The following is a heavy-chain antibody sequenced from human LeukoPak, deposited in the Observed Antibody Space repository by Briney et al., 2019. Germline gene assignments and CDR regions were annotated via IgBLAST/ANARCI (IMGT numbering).Heavy chain of an antibody. D-gene: IGHD2-2*01. CDR1: GYSISSGYY. CDR3: ARNRGYCSSTSCALDWFDP. Sequence: PSETLSLTCTVSGYSISSGYYWGWIRQPPGKGLEWIGSIYHSGSTYYNPSLKSRVTISVDTSKNQFSLKLSSVTAADTAVYYCARNRGYCSSTSCALDWFDPWGQGTLVTVSS. V-gene: IGHV4-38-2*02. CDR2: IYHSGST. J-gene: IGHJ5*02.